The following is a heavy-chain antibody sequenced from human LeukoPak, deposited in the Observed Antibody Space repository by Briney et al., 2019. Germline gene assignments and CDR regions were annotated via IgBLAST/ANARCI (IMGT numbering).Heavy chain of an antibody. J-gene: IGHJ6*02. D-gene: IGHD2-15*01. CDR1: GFTFSSYA. CDR2: ISGSGGST. V-gene: IGHV3-23*01. CDR3: ANTGRSGNCSGGSCSGYYGMDV. Sequence: PGGSLRLSCAASGFTFSSYAMSWVRQAPGKGLEWVSAISGSGGSTYYADSVKGRFTISRDNSKNTLYLQMNSLRAEDTAVYYCANTGRSGNCSGGSCSGYYGMDVWGQGTTVTVSS.